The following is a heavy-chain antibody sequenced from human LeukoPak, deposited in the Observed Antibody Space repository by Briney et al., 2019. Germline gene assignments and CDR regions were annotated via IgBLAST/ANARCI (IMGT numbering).Heavy chain of an antibody. CDR2: INHNSGGT. CDR1: GYTFTCYY. CDR3: AIVLEGY. V-gene: IGHV1-2*02. D-gene: IGHD1-1*01. J-gene: IGHJ4*02. Sequence: ASVKVSCKASGYTFTCYYMHWVRQAPGQGREGMGGINHNSGGTNYAQKVQGRVTMTRDTSISTAYMELSRLRSDDTAVYYCAIVLEGYWGQGTLVTVSS.